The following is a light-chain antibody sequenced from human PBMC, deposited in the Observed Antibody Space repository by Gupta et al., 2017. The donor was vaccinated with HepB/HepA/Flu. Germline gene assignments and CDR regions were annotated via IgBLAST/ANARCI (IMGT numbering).Light chain of an antibody. J-gene: IGLJ2*01. CDR1: SGNIASAY. CDR2: END. V-gene: IGLV6-57*03. CDR3: QADDDVVV. Sequence: FLLPQPHSVSESPGKTVTISCTRSSGNIASAYVQWYQQRPGSAHTTVIYENDQRPSGVPDRFSASIDSSANSASLSLAGRKTEDEDDYYWQADDDVVVFGGGTKLTVL.